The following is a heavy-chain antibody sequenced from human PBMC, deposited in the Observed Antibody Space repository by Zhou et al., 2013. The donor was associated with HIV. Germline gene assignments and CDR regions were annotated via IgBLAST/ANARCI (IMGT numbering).Heavy chain of an antibody. D-gene: IGHD3-10*01. V-gene: IGHV1-18*01. Sequence: QVQLVQSGAEVKKPGASVKVSCQASGYTFTSYGISWVRQAPGQGLEWMGWSSTYNSRANYAQNLQGRLTLTRDISTSTAYMELRSLRSDDTAVYYCARRGGEWFGANRYYYYYYYMDVWGKGTTVTVSS. J-gene: IGHJ6*03. CDR1: GYTFTSYG. CDR3: ARRGGEWFGANRYYYYYYYMDV. CDR2: SSTYNSRA.